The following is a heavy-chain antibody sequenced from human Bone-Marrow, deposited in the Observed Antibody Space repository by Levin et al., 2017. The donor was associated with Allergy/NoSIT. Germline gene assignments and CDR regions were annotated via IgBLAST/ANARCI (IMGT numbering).Heavy chain of an antibody. CDR3: ARYTVTESLGEY. V-gene: IGHV3-23*01. CDR1: GFTFSNYA. Sequence: GESLKISCAASGFTFSNYAMSWVRQAAGKGLEWVSGITGSGNNLLYADSVKGRFSISRDNSKNTLYLQMHSLRAEDTAVYYCARYTVTESLGEYWGQGTLITVSS. J-gene: IGHJ4*02. D-gene: IGHD4-17*01. CDR2: ITGSGNNL.